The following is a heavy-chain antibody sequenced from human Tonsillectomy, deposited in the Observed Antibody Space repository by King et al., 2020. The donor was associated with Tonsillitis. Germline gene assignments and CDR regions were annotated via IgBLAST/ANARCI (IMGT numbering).Heavy chain of an antibody. D-gene: IGHD4-17*01. CDR3: ASHMVTTTGVDY. V-gene: IGHV5-10-1*03. CDR1: GYRFTSYW. CDR2: INPSDSYT. J-gene: IGHJ4*02. Sequence: VQLVESGAEVKKPGESLRISCKGSGYRFTSYWINWVRQMPGKGLEWMARINPSDSYTNYSPSFQGPVTISFDKSISTAYLQWSSLKASDTAMYYCASHMVTTTGVDYWGQGILVTVSS.